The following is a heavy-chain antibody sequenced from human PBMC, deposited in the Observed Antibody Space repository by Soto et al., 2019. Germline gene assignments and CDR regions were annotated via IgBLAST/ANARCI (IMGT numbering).Heavy chain of an antibody. Sequence: VESLKISCEGSGGSLSDQCIGWVRHTPDKGLEGIGFVFLCDSDSRYSPAFQGQVTMSADMSSTYLQWSSLKASDTGIYYCARRRGQWSDGVCYSWWFDSWGKG. CDR3: ARRRGQWSDGVCYSWWFDS. CDR2: VFLCDSDS. CDR1: GGSLSDQC. J-gene: IGHJ5*02. D-gene: IGHD2-8*01. V-gene: IGHV5-51*01.